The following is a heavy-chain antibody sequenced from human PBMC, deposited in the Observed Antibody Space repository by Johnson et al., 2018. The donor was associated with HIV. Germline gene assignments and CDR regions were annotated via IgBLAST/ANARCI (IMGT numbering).Heavy chain of an antibody. V-gene: IGHV3-20*04. CDR1: GFTFDDYG. J-gene: IGHJ3*02. D-gene: IGHD3-22*01. CDR3: ARGVRDSSGYPFAFDI. CDR2: INWNGGST. Sequence: VQLVESGGCVARPGGSLRLSCAASGFTFDDYGMSWVRQAPGKGLEWVSCINWNGGSTGYADSVKGRFTISRDNAKNSLYVQMNSLRAEDTAVYYCARGVRDSSGYPFAFDIWGQGKMVIVPS.